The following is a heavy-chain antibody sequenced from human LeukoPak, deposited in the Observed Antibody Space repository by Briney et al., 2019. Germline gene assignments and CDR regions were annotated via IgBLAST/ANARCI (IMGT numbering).Heavy chain of an antibody. V-gene: IGHV1-69*13. D-gene: IGHD5-12*01. Sequence: GASVKVSCKASGGTFSSYAISWVRQAPGQGLEWMGGIIPIFGTANYAQKFQGRVTITADESTSTAYMELSSLRSEDTAVYYCARDEEYSGYAFSWGQGTLVTVSS. CDR1: GGTFSSYA. CDR3: ARDEEYSGYAFS. J-gene: IGHJ5*02. CDR2: IIPIFGTA.